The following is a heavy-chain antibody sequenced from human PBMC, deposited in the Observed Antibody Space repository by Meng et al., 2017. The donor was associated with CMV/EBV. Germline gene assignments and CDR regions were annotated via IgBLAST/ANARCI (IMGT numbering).Heavy chain of an antibody. CDR1: GFTFSDYY. Sequence: GGSLRLSCAASGFTFSDYYMSWIRQAPGKGLEWVSYISSSGSTIYYADSVKGRFTISRDNAKNSLYLQMNSLRAEDTAVYYCARLAPADPAYYYYGMDVWGQGTTVTVSS. J-gene: IGHJ6*02. D-gene: IGHD2-2*01. CDR2: ISSSGSTI. V-gene: IGHV3-11*04. CDR3: ARLAPADPAYYYYGMDV.